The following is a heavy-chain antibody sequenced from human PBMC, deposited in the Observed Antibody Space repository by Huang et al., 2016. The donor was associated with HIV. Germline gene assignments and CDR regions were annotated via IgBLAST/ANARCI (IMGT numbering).Heavy chain of an antibody. V-gene: IGHV4-30-4*08. CDR3: ARAPATHSVFFY. J-gene: IGHJ4*02. Sequence: QVQLQESGPGLVKPSQTLSLTCTVSGDSIRSGGYYWTWIRPSPAKGLEWIGDIYYSGSSDYNPSLKSRVSISIDAFKNRVSLKLKSVTVADTAVYYCARAPATHSVFFYWGQGTLVTVSA. CDR1: GDSIRSGGYY. D-gene: IGHD3-3*01. CDR2: IYYSGSS.